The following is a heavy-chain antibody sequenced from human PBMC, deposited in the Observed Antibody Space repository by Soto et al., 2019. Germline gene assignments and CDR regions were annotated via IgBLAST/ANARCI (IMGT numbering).Heavy chain of an antibody. CDR3: ARYPGSLAFDI. D-gene: IGHD3-16*02. J-gene: IGHJ3*02. V-gene: IGHV4-31*03. Sequence: ASETLSLTCTVSGGSISSGGYYWSWIRQHPGKGLEWIGYIYYSGSTYYNPSLKSRVTISVDTSKNKFSLKLSSVTAADTAVYYCARYPGSLAFDIWGQGTMVTVSS. CDR1: GGSISSGGYY. CDR2: IYYSGST.